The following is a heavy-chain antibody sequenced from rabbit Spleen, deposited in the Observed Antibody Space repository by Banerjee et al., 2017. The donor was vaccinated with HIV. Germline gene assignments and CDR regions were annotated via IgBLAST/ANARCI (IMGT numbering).Heavy chain of an antibody. CDR2: IYAAKGST. CDR3: ARDTGSSFSIYGMDL. D-gene: IGHD8-1*01. CDR1: GIDFTNYY. V-gene: IGHV1S43*01. J-gene: IGHJ6*01. Sequence: QSLEESGGGLVQPGGSLTLSCKASGIDFTNYYITWVRQAPGKGLEWIGIIYAAKGSTDYASWVDGRFTISSDNAQNTVDLKMTSLTAADTATYFCARDTGSSFSIYGMDLWGQGTLVTVS.